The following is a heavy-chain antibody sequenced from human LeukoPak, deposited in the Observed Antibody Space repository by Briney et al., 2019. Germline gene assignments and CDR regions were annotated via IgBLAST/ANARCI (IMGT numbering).Heavy chain of an antibody. CDR1: GFTFSSYW. V-gene: IGHV3-30*02. CDR3: AKGGSGSYYYYYYMDV. CDR2: IRYDGSDK. D-gene: IGHD1-26*01. J-gene: IGHJ6*03. Sequence: GGSLRLSCAASGFTFSSYWMSWVRQASGKGLEWVAFIRYDGSDKYYADSVKGRFTISRDNSKNTLYLQMNSLRAEDTAVYYCAKGGSGSYYYYYYMDVWGKGTTVTVSS.